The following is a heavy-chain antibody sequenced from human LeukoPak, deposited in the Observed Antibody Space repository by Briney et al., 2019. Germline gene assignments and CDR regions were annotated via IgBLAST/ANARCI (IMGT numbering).Heavy chain of an antibody. D-gene: IGHD7-27*01. J-gene: IGHJ4*02. CDR1: GGSISSHY. CDR2: IYYSGST. CDR3: ASTRNWGFGESYFDY. Sequence: SETLSLTCTVSGGSISSHYWSWIRQPPGKGLEWIGYIYYSGSTNYNPSLKSRVTISVDTSKNQFSPKLSSVTAADTAVYYCASTRNWGFGESYFDYWGQGTLVTVSS. V-gene: IGHV4-59*11.